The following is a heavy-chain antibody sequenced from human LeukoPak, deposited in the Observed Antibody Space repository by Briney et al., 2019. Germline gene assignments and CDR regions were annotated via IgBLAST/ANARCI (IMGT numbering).Heavy chain of an antibody. J-gene: IGHJ4*02. CDR2: IKQDGSDK. CDR1: GFTFSTYW. D-gene: IGHD2-2*01. V-gene: IGHV3-7*01. Sequence: GGSLRLSCAASGFTFSTYWMSWVRQAPGKGLEWVANIKQDGSDKFYVDSVKSRFTISRDNAKNSMYLQMNSLRAEDTAVYYCARVLPVASRDYWGQGTLVTVSS. CDR3: ARVLPVASRDY.